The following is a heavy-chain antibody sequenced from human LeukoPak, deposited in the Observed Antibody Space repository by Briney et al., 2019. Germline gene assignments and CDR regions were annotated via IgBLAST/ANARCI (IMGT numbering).Heavy chain of an antibody. Sequence: PGGSLRLSCAASGFTFSNYWMHWVRQAPGKGLVWVSRINTDGSTTTYADSVKGRFTISRDNAKNTLYLQLNSLRAEDTAVYYCARVLGAPYFDFWGQGTLVTVSS. J-gene: IGHJ4*02. CDR1: GFTFSNYW. V-gene: IGHV3-74*01. D-gene: IGHD1-26*01. CDR2: INTDGSTT. CDR3: ARVLGAPYFDF.